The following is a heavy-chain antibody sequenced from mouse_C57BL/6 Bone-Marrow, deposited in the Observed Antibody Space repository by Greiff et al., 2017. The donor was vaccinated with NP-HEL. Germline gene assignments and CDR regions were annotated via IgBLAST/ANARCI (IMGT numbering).Heavy chain of an antibody. J-gene: IGHJ1*03. CDR1: GYTFTSYG. CDR2: IYIGNGYT. Sequence: VQLKESGAELVRPGSSVKMSCKTSGYTFTSYGINWVKQRPGQGLEWIGYIYIGNGYTEYNEKFKGKATLTSDTSSSTAYLQLSSLTSEDSALYFCARKVAWERYFDVWGTGTTVTVSS. D-gene: IGHD4-1*01. V-gene: IGHV1-58*01. CDR3: ARKVAWERYFDV.